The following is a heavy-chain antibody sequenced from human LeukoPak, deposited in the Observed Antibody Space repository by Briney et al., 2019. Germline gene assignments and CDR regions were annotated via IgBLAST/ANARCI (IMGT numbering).Heavy chain of an antibody. Sequence: PGGSLRLSCAASGFTFSTFAMIWVRQPPGKGLEWVSFISSTASDIYYADSVRGRFTISRDNAKNSLYLQMNSLRADDTAIYYCTSKLGSSSSGYWGQGTLVTVSS. D-gene: IGHD6-6*01. V-gene: IGHV3-21*01. CDR2: ISSTASDI. J-gene: IGHJ4*02. CDR3: TSKLGSSSSGY. CDR1: GFTFSTFA.